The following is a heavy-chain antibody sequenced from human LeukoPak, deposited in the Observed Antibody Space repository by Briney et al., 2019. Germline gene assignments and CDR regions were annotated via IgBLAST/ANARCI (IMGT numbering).Heavy chain of an antibody. CDR2: IGGGASDT. V-gene: IGHV3-23*01. D-gene: IGHD3-3*01. CDR3: VKDVFRWAFDV. J-gene: IGHJ3*01. CDR1: GFTFSSYS. Sequence: PGGSLRLSCAASGFTFSSYSMNWVRQAPGKGLEWVAAIGGGASDTKYTDSVKGRFTISRDISKNTLYLQMNFLAADDTAVYFCVKDVFRWAFDVWGQGTMVTVSS.